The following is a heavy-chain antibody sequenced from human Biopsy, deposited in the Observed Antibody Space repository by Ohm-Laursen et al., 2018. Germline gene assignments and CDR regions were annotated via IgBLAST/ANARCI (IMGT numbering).Heavy chain of an antibody. V-gene: IGHV4-61*01. CDR3: ARAYYYGAGSVYIPWMQV. CDR2: IFYSGTT. J-gene: IGHJ6*02. Sequence: GTLSLTCAVSGDSVNTYNFYWTWIRQPPGKGLEWIGHIFYSGTTKYSPSLERRARISMDKASNQFSLRLTSVSAADTATYYCARAYYYGAGSVYIPWMQVWGQGTTVRVS. CDR1: GDSVNTYNFY. D-gene: IGHD3-10*01.